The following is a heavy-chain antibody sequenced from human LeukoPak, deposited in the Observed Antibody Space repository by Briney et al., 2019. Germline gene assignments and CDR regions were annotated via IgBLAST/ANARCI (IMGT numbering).Heavy chain of an antibody. V-gene: IGHV4-34*01. D-gene: IGHD2/OR15-2a*01. CDR1: GGSFSGYY. J-gene: IGHJ4*02. CDR3: ARTQGGLLS. Sequence: PSATLSLTCAVYGGSFSGYYWSWIRQPPGKGLEWIGEINHSGSTNYNPSLKSRVTISVDTSKNQFSLKLSSVTAADTAVYYCARTQGGLLSWGQGTLVTVSS. CDR2: INHSGST.